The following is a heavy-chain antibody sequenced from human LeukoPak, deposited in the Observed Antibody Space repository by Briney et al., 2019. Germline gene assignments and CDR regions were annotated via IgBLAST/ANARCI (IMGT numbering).Heavy chain of an antibody. J-gene: IGHJ6*02. CDR1: GFTFSSYG. CDR2: ISYDGSNK. V-gene: IGHV3-30*18. Sequence: GGSLRLSCAASGFTFSSYGMHWVRQAPGKGLEWVTVISYDGSNKYYADSVKGRFTISRDNSKNTLYLQMNSLRAEDTAVYYCAKDVKQWLPRDYFYGMDVWGQGTKVTVSS. CDR3: AKDVKQWLPRDYFYGMDV. D-gene: IGHD6-19*01.